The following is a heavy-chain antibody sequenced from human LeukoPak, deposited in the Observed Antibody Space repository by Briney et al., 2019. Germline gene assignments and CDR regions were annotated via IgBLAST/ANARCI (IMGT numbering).Heavy chain of an antibody. Sequence: GGSLRLSCAASGFTSSSYGMHWVRQAPGKGLEWVAFIRYDGSNKYYADSVKGRFTISRDNSKNTLYLQMNSLRAEDTAVYYCAKDPPDYYDSSGYYDYWGQGTLVTVSS. V-gene: IGHV3-30*02. D-gene: IGHD3-22*01. CDR1: GFTSSSYG. J-gene: IGHJ4*02. CDR2: IRYDGSNK. CDR3: AKDPPDYYDSSGYYDY.